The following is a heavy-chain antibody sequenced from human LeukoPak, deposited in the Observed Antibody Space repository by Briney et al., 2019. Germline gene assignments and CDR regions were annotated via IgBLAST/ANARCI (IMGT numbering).Heavy chain of an antibody. CDR2: IYYSGST. J-gene: IGHJ5*02. CDR3: ARVPIPLDYSDYRENWFDP. Sequence: SETLSLTCTVSGGSISSGGYYWSWIRQHPGKGLEWIGYIYYSGSTYYNPSLKSRVTISVDTSKNQFSLKLSSVTAADTAVYYCARVPIPLDYSDYRENWFDPWGQGTLVTVSS. CDR1: GGSISSGGYY. D-gene: IGHD4-11*01. V-gene: IGHV4-31*03.